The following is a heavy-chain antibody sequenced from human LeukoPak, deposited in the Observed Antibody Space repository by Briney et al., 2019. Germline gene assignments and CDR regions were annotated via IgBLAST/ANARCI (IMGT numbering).Heavy chain of an antibody. J-gene: IGHJ4*02. CDR3: ARGPPRVVPAAKFYFDH. CDR1: GYTFTSYG. D-gene: IGHD2-2*01. V-gene: IGHV1-18*01. Sequence: GASVKVSCKASGYTFTSYGISWVRQAPGQGLEWMGWISAYNGNTNYAQKLQGRVTMTTGTSTSTAYMELRSLRSDDTAVYYCARGPPRVVPAAKFYFDHWGQGTLVTVSS. CDR2: ISAYNGNT.